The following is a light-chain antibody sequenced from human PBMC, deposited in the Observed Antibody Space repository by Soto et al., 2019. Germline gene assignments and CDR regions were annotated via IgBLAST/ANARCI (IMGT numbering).Light chain of an antibody. CDR3: LLYYSGARV. V-gene: IGLV7-46*01. J-gene: IGLJ3*02. CDR1: TGTVTSGHY. CDR2: NTS. Sequence: QAVVTQEPSLTVSPGGTVTLTCGSSTGTVTSGHYPYWFHQKPGQAPRTLVYNTSDKHSWTPARFSGSRLGGKAALTLSGAQPEDEADFYCLLYYSGARVFGGGTKVTVL.